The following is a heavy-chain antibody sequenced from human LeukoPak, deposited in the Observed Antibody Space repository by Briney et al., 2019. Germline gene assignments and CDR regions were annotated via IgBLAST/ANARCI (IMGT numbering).Heavy chain of an antibody. D-gene: IGHD6-6*01. CDR1: GFTFSSYE. CDR2: ISYDGSNK. J-gene: IGHJ4*02. CDR3: ASVGSSLSLVDY. Sequence: GGSLRLSCAASGFTFSSYEMNWVRQAPGKGLEWVAVISYDGSNKYYADSVKGRFTISRDNSKNTLYLQMNSLRAEDTAVYYCASVGSSLSLVDYWGQGTLVTVSS. V-gene: IGHV3-30*04.